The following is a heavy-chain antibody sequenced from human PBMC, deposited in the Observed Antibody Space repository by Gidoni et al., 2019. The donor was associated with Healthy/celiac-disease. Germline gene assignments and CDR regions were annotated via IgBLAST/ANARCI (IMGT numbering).Heavy chain of an antibody. Sequence: QVQLVESGGGVVQPGRSLRLSCAASGFTFSSYGLHWVRQAPGKGLEWVAVISYDGSNKYYADSVKGRFTISRDNSKNTLYLQMNSLRAEDTAVYYCAKFGRERRRPLLDYYYGMDVWGQGTTVTVSS. V-gene: IGHV3-30*18. CDR1: GFTFSSYG. CDR2: ISYDGSNK. D-gene: IGHD1-1*01. J-gene: IGHJ6*02. CDR3: AKFGRERRRPLLDYYYGMDV.